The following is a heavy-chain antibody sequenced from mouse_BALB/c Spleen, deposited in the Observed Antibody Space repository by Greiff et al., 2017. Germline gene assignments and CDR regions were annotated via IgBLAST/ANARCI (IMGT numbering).Heavy chain of an antibody. D-gene: IGHD4-1*01. CDR3: ARETGTSFAY. CDR1: GFTFSDYY. V-gene: IGHV5-4*02. J-gene: IGHJ3*01. CDR2: ISDGGSYT. Sequence: VQLKESGGGLVQPGGSLKLSCAASGFTFSDYYMYWVRQTPEKRLEWVATISDGGSYTYYPDSVKGRFTISRDNAKNNLYLQMSSLKSEDTAMYYCARETGTSFAYWGQGTLVTVSA.